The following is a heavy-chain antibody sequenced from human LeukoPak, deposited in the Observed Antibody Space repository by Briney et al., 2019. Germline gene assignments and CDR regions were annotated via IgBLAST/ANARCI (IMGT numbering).Heavy chain of an antibody. CDR3: ASLGTLVAVAGTTWFDP. CDR1: GFPFSSYG. V-gene: IGHV3-30*03. Sequence: PGGSLRLSCAASGFPFSSYGMHWVRQAPGKGLEWVAVISYDGSNKYSADSVKGRFTISRDNSKNTLYLQMNSLRAEDTAVYYCASLGTLVAVAGTTWFDPWGQGTLVTVSS. D-gene: IGHD6-19*01. J-gene: IGHJ5*02. CDR2: ISYDGSNK.